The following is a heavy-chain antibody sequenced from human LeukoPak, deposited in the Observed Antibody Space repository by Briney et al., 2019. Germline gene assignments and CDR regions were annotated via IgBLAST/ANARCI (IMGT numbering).Heavy chain of an antibody. CDR1: GGSISSGSYY. J-gene: IGHJ4*02. D-gene: IGHD2-2*01. V-gene: IGHV4-61*02. CDR3: ARYCSSTSCEHRNRYYFYY. Sequence: PSETLSLTCTVSGGSISSGSYYWSWIRQPAGKGLEWIGRIYTSGSTNYNPSLKSRVTISVDTSKNQFSLKLSSVTAADTAVYYCARYCSSTSCEHRNRYYFYYWGQGTLVTVSS. CDR2: IYTSGST.